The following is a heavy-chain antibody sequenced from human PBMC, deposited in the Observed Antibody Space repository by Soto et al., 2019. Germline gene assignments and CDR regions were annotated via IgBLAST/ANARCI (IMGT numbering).Heavy chain of an antibody. D-gene: IGHD2-21*01. CDR3: AKKSEIAVPRYYFDL. Sequence: GGSLRLSCAASGFTFGSYAMSWVRQAPGKGLEWVSSMNGGGGSTYYAESVQGRFTISKDNSKNTLYMQMNSLRVENTAGYYCAKKSEIAVPRYYFDLWGQGTLVTVSS. J-gene: IGHJ4*02. CDR2: MNGGGGST. V-gene: IGHV3-23*01. CDR1: GFTFGSYA.